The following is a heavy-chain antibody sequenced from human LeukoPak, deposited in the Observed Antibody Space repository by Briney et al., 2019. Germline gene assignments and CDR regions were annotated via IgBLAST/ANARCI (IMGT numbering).Heavy chain of an antibody. J-gene: IGHJ4*02. V-gene: IGHV4-34*01. CDR3: ARVGDSSRWYGIDC. CDR2: INHSGST. Sequence: SETLSLTCAVYGGSFSGYYWSWIRQPPGKGLEWIGEINHSGSTNYNPSLKSRVTISVDTSKNQFSLKLSSVTAADTAVYYCARVGDSSRWYGIDCWGQGSLVTVSS. D-gene: IGHD6-13*01. CDR1: GGSFSGYY.